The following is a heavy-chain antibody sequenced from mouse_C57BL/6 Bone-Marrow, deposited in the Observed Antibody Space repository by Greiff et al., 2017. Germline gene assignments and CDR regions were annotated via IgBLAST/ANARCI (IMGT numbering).Heavy chain of an antibody. V-gene: IGHV1-75*01. Sequence: QVHVKQSGPELVKPGASVKISCKASGYTFTDYYINWVKQRPGQGLEWIGWIFPGSGSTYYNEKFKGKATLTVDKSSSTAYMLLSSLTSEDSAVYFCARMGDGYSYAMDYWGQGTSVTVSS. J-gene: IGHJ4*01. CDR2: IFPGSGST. CDR1: GYTFTDYY. CDR3: ARMGDGYSYAMDY. D-gene: IGHD2-3*01.